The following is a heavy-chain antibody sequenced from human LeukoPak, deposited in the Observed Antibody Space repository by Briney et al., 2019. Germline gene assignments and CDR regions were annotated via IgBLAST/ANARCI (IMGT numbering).Heavy chain of an antibody. CDR1: GFTFDDYA. CDR3: AKDMLELQDYYYYYYMDV. J-gene: IGHJ6*03. D-gene: IGHD1-7*01. Sequence: QPGGSLRLSCAAPGFTFDDYAMHWVRQAPGKGLEWVSLISGDGGSTYYADSVKGRFTISRDNSKDSLYLQMNSLRTEDTALYYCAKDMLELQDYYYYYYMDVWGKGTTVTVSS. V-gene: IGHV3-43*02. CDR2: ISGDGGST.